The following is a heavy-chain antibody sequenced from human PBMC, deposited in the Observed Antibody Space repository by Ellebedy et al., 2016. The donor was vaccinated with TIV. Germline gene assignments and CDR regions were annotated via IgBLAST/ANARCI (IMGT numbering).Heavy chain of an antibody. V-gene: IGHV3-48*01. CDR1: GLKFSNYN. CDR3: ACLTVAGGHY. D-gene: IGHD6-19*01. J-gene: IGHJ4*02. CDR2: ISRSSTTI. Sequence: GESLKISCAASGLKFSNYNMNWVRQTPGKGLQWISYISRSSTTIYYADSVKGRFTISRDNGKNLLFLQMDSLRADDTAVYYCACLTVAGGHYWGQGTLVTVSS.